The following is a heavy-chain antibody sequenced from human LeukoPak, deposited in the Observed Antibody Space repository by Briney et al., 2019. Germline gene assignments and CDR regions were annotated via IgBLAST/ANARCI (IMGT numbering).Heavy chain of an antibody. D-gene: IGHD2-15*01. CDR1: GYTFTSYD. V-gene: IGHV1-8*03. CDR2: MNPNSGNT. Sequence: GASVKVSCKASGYTFTSYDINWVRQATGQGLEWMGWMNPNSGNTGYAQKFQGRVTITRDTSASTAYMELSSLRSEDTAVYYCARDRSLYCSGGSCHELDYWGQGTLVTVSS. J-gene: IGHJ4*02. CDR3: ARDRSLYCSGGSCHELDY.